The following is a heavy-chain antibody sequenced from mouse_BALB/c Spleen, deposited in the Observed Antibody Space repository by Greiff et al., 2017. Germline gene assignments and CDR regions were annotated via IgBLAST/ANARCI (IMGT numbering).Heavy chain of an antibody. CDR2: INPDSSTI. Sequence: EVKLLESGGGLVQPGGSLKLSCAASGFDFSRYWMSWVRQAPGKGLEWIGEINPDSSTINYTPSLKDKFIISRDNAKNTLYLQMSKVRSEDTALYYCAGSPYYGNAMDYWGQGTSVTVSS. D-gene: IGHD1-1*01. CDR3: AGSPYYGNAMDY. CDR1: GFDFSRYW. V-gene: IGHV4-1*02. J-gene: IGHJ4*01.